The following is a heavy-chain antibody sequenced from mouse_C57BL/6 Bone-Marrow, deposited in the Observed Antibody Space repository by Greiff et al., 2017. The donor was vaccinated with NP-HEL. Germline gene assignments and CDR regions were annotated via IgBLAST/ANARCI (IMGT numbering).Heavy chain of an antibody. Sequence: EVQLVESGGGLVKPGGSLKLSCAASGFTFSSYAMSWVRQTPEKRLEWVATISDGGSYTYYPDNVKGRFTISRDNAKNNLYLQMSHLKSEDADMYYCSRAYDYGCWFAFWGRGTLVTVSA. CDR3: SRAYDYGCWFAF. D-gene: IGHD2-4*01. V-gene: IGHV5-4*01. J-gene: IGHJ3*01. CDR2: ISDGGSYT. CDR1: GFTFSSYA.